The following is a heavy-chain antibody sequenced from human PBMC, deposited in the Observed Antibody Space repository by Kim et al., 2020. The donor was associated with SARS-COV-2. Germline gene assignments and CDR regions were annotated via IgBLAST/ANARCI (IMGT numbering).Heavy chain of an antibody. CDR1: GYTFTGYY. V-gene: IGHV1-2*02. CDR2: INPNTGGT. Sequence: ASVKVSCKASGYTFTGYYIHWVRQAPGQGLEWMGWINPNTGGTNYPQKFQGRVTMTRATSISTAYMELSRLRSDDTAVYYCARTGILTGYAFGNYYYYMDVWGKGTTVTVSS. D-gene: IGHD3-9*01. CDR3: ARTGILTGYAFGNYYYYMDV. J-gene: IGHJ6*03.